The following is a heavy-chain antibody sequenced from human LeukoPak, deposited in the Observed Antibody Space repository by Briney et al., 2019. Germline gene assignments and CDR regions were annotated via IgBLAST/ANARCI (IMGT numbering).Heavy chain of an antibody. J-gene: IGHJ4*02. CDR1: GNTFTAYY. Sequence: GASVKVFCKASGNTFTAYYLHWVRQAPGQGLEWMGWINPNGGGTTYAQKFQGRVTVTSDTSISTTYMELSRLRSDDTAVYYCARGGSYFTSWGQGTLVTVSS. V-gene: IGHV1-2*02. CDR2: INPNGGGT. CDR3: ARGGSYFTS. D-gene: IGHD1-26*01.